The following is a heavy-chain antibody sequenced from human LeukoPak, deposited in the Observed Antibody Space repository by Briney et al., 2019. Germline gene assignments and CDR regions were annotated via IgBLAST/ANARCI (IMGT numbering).Heavy chain of an antibody. CDR2: INSAGST. CDR1: GGSISSYH. J-gene: IGHJ4*02. D-gene: IGHD4-11*01. V-gene: IGHV4-4*07. Sequence: SETLSLTCSVSGGSISSYHWSWIQQPAGKGLGWTGRINSAGSTNYNPSLKSRVTMSVDTSEKQFSLKLSSVTAADTAVYYCARLKKDYNHYFDYWGQGTLVTVSS. CDR3: ARLKKDYNHYFDY.